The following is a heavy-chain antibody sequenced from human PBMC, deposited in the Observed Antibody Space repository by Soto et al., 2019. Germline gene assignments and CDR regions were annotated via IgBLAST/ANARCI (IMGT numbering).Heavy chain of an antibody. Sequence: GGSLRLSCAASGFTFSSYSMNWVRQAPGKGLEGVSYISSSSSTIYYADSVKGRFTISRDNAKNSLYLQMNSLRDEDTAVYYCASRLIQLWDSYYYYGMDVWGQGTTVTVSS. V-gene: IGHV3-48*02. CDR3: ASRLIQLWDSYYYYGMDV. J-gene: IGHJ6*02. CDR2: ISSSSSTI. CDR1: GFTFSSYS. D-gene: IGHD5-18*01.